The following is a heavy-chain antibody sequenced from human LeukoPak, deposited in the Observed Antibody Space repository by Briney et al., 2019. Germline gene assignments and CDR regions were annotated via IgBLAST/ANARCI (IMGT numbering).Heavy chain of an antibody. CDR1: GYTFTSYG. V-gene: IGHV1-18*01. Sequence: WASVKVSCKASGYTFTSYGISWVRQAPGQGLEWMGWISAYNGNTNYAQKLQGRVTMTTDTSTSTAYMELRSLRSDDTAVYYCARACGGSCYYYYGMDVWSQGTTVTVSS. CDR2: ISAYNGNT. CDR3: ARACGGSCYYYYGMDV. J-gene: IGHJ6*02. D-gene: IGHD2-15*01.